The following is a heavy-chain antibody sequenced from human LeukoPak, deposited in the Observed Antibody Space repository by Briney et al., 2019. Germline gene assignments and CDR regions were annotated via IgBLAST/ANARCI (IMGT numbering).Heavy chain of an antibody. J-gene: IGHJ3*02. CDR3: ARGDILTGYYDAFDI. D-gene: IGHD3-9*01. V-gene: IGHV4-59*01. CDR1: GGSISSYY. CDR2: IYYSGST. Sequence: PSETLSLTCTVSGGSISSYYWSWIRQPPGKGLEWIGYIYYSGSTNYNPSLKSRVTISVDTSKNQFSLKLSSMTAADTAVYYCARGDILTGYYDAFDIWGQGTMVTVSS.